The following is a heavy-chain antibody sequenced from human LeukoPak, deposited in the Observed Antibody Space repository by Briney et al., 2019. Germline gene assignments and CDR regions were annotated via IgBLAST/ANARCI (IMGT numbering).Heavy chain of an antibody. CDR3: AKDLALYTGPYTGSFYSPIDC. Sequence: PGGSLRLSCAASGFTFDDYGMSWVRQAPGKGLEWVSSISGSTDNTYYADSVKGRFTISRDNSKNTLYLQMNSLRAEDTALYFCAKDLALYTGPYTGSFYSPIDCWGQGTLVSVSS. CDR2: ISGSTDNT. J-gene: IGHJ4*02. CDR1: GFTFDDYG. V-gene: IGHV3-23*01. D-gene: IGHD1-26*01.